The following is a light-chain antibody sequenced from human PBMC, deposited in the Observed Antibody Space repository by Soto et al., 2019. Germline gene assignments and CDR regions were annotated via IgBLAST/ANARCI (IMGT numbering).Light chain of an antibody. Sequence: EIVLTQSPDTLSLSPAERATLSSRASQSISTTQLVRSHPKPGQAATLLIFGASSRATGIPDRFSGSVSGTDFTLTISGLQPEDFAVYYCQQYGTSPGTFGQGTKVDIK. CDR1: QSISTTQ. J-gene: IGKJ1*01. CDR3: QQYGTSPGT. V-gene: IGKV3-20*01. CDR2: GAS.